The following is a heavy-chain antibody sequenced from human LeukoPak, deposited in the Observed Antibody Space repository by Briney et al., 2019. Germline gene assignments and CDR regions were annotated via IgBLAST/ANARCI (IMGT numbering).Heavy chain of an antibody. J-gene: IGHJ4*02. D-gene: IGHD1-26*01. CDR2: IYYSGST. CDR1: GGSISNYY. V-gene: IGHV4-59*08. CDR3: ATTDSGSYYFDY. Sequence: SETLSLTCTVSGGSISNYYWSWIRQPPGKGLEWIGYIYYSGSTNYNPSLKSRVTISVDTSKNQFSLKLSSVTAADTAVYYCATTDSGSYYFDYWGQGTLVTVSS.